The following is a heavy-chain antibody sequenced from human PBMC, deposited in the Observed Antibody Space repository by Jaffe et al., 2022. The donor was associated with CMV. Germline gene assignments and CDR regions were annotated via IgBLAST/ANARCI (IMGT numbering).Heavy chain of an antibody. D-gene: IGHD2-2*01. CDR1: GFTFSAYA. Sequence: EVQLLESGGGLVQPGGSLRLSCVASGFTFSAYALTWVRQAPGKGLEWVSTIRGSGGRTNYADSVKGRFTISRDNSKNTLFMQMNGLRAEDTAVYYCSTSLLAVVPGATFHWGQGTLVTVSS. J-gene: IGHJ4*02. CDR2: IRGSGGRT. V-gene: IGHV3-23*01. CDR3: STSLLAVVPGATFH.